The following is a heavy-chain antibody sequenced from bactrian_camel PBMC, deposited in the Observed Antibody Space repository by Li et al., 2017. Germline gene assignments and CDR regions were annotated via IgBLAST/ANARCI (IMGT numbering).Heavy chain of an antibody. J-gene: IGHJ4*01. CDR1: GFAFSNYW. CDR2: ITSGIGPT. D-gene: IGHD6*01. V-gene: IGHV3S25*01. Sequence: QLVESGGELVQPGGSLRLSCAGSGFAFSNYWMYWVRQAPGKGLEWVSTITSGIGPTYYTDSVKGRFTLSRDNAKNTVYLQMNSLKPEDTAVYYCVRDAGTPYGYNYWGQGTQVTVS. CDR3: VRDAGTPYGYNY.